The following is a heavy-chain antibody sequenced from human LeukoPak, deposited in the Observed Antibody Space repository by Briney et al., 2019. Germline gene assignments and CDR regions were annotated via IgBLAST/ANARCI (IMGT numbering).Heavy chain of an antibody. CDR1: GFTFSSYG. CDR3: AKDRMGARNYLDY. J-gene: IGHJ4*02. V-gene: IGHV3-30*18. Sequence: GGSLRLSCAASGFTFSSYGMHWVRQAPGKGLEWVAVISYDGSNKYYADSVKGRFTISRDNSKNALYLQMNSLRAEDTAVYYCAKDRMGARNYLDYWGQGTLVTVSS. CDR2: ISYDGSNK. D-gene: IGHD1-26*01.